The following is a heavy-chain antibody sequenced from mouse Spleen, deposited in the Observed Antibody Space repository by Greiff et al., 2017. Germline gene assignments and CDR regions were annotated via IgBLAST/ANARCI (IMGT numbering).Heavy chain of an antibody. CDR1: GFPFSDYG. V-gene: IGHV5-17*01. D-gene: IGHD2-4*01. CDR3: ARKITHYFDY. CDR2: ISSGSSNI. Sequence: EVQLVESGGGLVKPGGSLKLSCAASGFPFSDYGMHWVRQAPEKGLEWIAYISSGSSNIYYADTVKGRFTISRDNAKNTLFLQMTSVRVEDTAMYYCARKITHYFDYWGQGTTLTVSS. J-gene: IGHJ2*01.